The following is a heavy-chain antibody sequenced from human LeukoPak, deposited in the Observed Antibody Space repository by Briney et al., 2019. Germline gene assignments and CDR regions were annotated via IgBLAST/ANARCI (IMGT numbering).Heavy chain of an antibody. D-gene: IGHD6-19*01. J-gene: IGHJ4*02. Sequence: NPGGSLRLSCAASGFTFSSYSMNWVRQAPGKWLEWVSSISSSSSYIYYAVSVKGRFTISRDNAKNSLYLQMNSLRAEDTAVYYCARDPSSGLFDYWGQGTLVTVSS. V-gene: IGHV3-21*01. CDR1: GFTFSSYS. CDR2: ISSSSSYI. CDR3: ARDPSSGLFDY.